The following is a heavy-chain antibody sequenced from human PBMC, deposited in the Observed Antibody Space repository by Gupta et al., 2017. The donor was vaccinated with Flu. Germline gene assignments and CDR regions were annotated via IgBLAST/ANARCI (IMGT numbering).Heavy chain of an antibody. D-gene: IGHD3-3*01. V-gene: IGHV3-23*01. CDR2: ISGSGGST. J-gene: IGHJ4*02. Sequence: EVQLLESGGGLVQPGGPLELSSAASGLPFSRYSMSWVRQAPGKGLEGVAAISGSGGSTYYADSVKGRFTISRDNSKNTLYLQMNSLRAEDTAVYYCAKSPRSGVVIGIDYWGQGTLVTVSS. CDR3: AKSPRSGVVIGIDY. CDR1: GLPFSRYS.